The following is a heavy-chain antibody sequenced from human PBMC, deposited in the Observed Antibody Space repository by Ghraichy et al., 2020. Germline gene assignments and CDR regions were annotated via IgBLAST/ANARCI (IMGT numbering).Heavy chain of an antibody. J-gene: IGHJ4*02. D-gene: IGHD3-9*01. Sequence: GGSLRLSCAASGFTFSSYSMNWVRQAPGKGLEWVSFISGSSSYIFYTDSVKGRFTISRDNAKNSLYLQMNTLTAEDTAVYYCARDRLWTDISTAYYFDYWGQGTLVTVSS. CDR2: ISGSSSYI. V-gene: IGHV3-21*01. CDR1: GFTFSSYS. CDR3: ARDRLWTDISTAYYFDY.